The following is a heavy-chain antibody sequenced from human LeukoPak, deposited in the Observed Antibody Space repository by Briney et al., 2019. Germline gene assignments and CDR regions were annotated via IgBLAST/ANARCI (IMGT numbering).Heavy chain of an antibody. CDR1: GFTFSSYE. Sequence: GGSLRLSCEASGFTFSSYEMNWVRQAPGKGLEWVSYISSSGKTIYYADSTKGRFTVSRGNAKNSLYLQMNSLRAEDTVVYYCATTSIAAAVPGCFDYWGQGTLVTVFS. V-gene: IGHV3-48*03. D-gene: IGHD6-13*01. CDR2: ISSSGKTI. J-gene: IGHJ4*02. CDR3: ATTSIAAAVPGCFDY.